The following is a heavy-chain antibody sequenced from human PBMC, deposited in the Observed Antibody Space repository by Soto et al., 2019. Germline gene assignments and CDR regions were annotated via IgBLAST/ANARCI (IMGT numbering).Heavy chain of an antibody. V-gene: IGHV3-13*01. CDR3: ARAGMATTYDY. J-gene: IGHJ4*02. D-gene: IGHD5-12*01. Sequence: PGGSLRLSCAASGFTFSSYDMHWVRQATGKGLEWVSAIGTAGDTYYPGSVKGRFTISRENAKNSLYLQMNSLRAEDTAVYYCARAGMATTYDYWGQGTLVTVSS. CDR1: GFTFSSYD. CDR2: IGTAGDT.